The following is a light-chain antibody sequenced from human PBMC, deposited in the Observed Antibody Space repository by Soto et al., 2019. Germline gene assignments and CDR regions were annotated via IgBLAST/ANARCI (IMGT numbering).Light chain of an antibody. CDR2: GAS. V-gene: IGKV3-15*01. CDR1: QNIISN. Sequence: EIVMKRSVGTVSVRKDERATXSCRANQNIISNLAWYQQKPGHAPRLLIYGASTRATGVPARFSGSGSGTEFTLTISSLEPEDFVVYYCHERIKFPITFGQGTRLGIK. CDR3: HERIKFPIT. J-gene: IGKJ5*01.